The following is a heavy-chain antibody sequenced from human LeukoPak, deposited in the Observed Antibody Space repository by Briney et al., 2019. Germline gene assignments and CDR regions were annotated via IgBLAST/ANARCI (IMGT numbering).Heavy chain of an antibody. V-gene: IGHV3-7*05. D-gene: IGHD2/OR15-2a*01. CDR2: INQDGSEK. CDR3: ARVEYHTGVFFDY. J-gene: IGHJ4*02. Sequence: GGSLRLSCAASGFTFSSYWMSWVRQAPGKGLERVANINQDGSEKYVDSVKGRLTISRDNAKNSLYLQMNSLRAEDTAVYYCARVEYHTGVFFDYWGQGTLVTVSS. CDR1: GFTFSSYW.